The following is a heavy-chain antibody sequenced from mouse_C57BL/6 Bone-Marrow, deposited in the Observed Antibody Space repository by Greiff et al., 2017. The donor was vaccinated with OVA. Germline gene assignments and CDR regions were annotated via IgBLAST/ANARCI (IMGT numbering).Heavy chain of an antibody. CDR2: IDPENGDT. V-gene: IGHV14-4*01. J-gene: IGHJ2*01. CDR3: TTRLLRDLDY. D-gene: IGHD1-1*01. Sequence: EVQLQQSGAELVRPGASVKLSCTASGFNIKDDYMHWVKQRPEQGLEWIGWIDPENGDTEYASKFQGKATITADTSSNTAYLQLSSLTSEDTAVYYCTTRLLRDLDYWGQGTTLTVSS. CDR1: GFNIKDDY.